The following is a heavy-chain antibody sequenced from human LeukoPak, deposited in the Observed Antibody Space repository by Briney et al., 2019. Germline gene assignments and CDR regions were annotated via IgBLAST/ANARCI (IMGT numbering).Heavy chain of an antibody. J-gene: IGHJ5*02. CDR1: GYTFTGYY. Sequence: GASVTVSCKASGYTFTGYYMHWVRRAPGQGLEWMGWINPNSGGTNYAQKFQGRVTMTRDTSISTAYMELSRLRSDDTAVYYCARELVPRYIVVVPAAPGEGWFDPWGQGTLVTVSS. CDR3: ARELVPRYIVVVPAAPGEGWFDP. V-gene: IGHV1-2*02. CDR2: INPNSGGT. D-gene: IGHD2-2*01.